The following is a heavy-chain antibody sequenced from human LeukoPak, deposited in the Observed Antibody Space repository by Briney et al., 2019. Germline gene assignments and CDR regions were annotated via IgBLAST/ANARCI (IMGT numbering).Heavy chain of an antibody. J-gene: IGHJ4*02. D-gene: IGHD3-3*01. CDR3: ARGSSYDFWSGYFDY. Sequence: GASVKVSCKASGYTFTSYGISWVRQAPGQGLEWMGWISAYNGNTNYAQKLQGRVTITTDESTSTAYMELSSLRSEDTAVYYCARGSSYDFWSGYFDYWGQGTLVTVSS. V-gene: IGHV1-18*01. CDR1: GYTFTSYG. CDR2: ISAYNGNT.